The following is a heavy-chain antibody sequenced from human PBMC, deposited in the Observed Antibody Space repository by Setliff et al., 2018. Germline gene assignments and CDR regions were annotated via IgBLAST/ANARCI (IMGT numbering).Heavy chain of an antibody. CDR2: INAGNGNT. Sequence: TFTSYAMHWVRQAPGQRLEWMGWINAGNGNTKYSQKFQGRVTITRDTSASTAYMELSSLRSEDTAVYYCARDIGGTGLLRSYYYGMDVWGQGTTVTVSS. CDR3: ARDIGGTGLLRSYYYGMDV. J-gene: IGHJ6*02. D-gene: IGHD3-22*01. CDR1: TFTSYA. V-gene: IGHV1-3*01.